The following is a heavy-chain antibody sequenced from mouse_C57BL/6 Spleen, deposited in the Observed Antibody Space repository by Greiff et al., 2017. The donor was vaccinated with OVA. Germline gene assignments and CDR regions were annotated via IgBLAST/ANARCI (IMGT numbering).Heavy chain of an antibody. CDR3: ARGSSNAMDY. CDR1: GFTFSSYA. D-gene: IGHD6-1*01. J-gene: IGHJ4*01. Sequence: EVKVEESGGGLVKPGGSLKLSCAASGFTFSSYAMSWVRQTPEKRLEWVATISDGGSYTYYPDNVKGRFTISRDNAKNNLYLQMSHLKSEDTAMYYCARGSSNAMDYWGQGTSVTVSS. V-gene: IGHV5-4*03. CDR2: ISDGGSYT.